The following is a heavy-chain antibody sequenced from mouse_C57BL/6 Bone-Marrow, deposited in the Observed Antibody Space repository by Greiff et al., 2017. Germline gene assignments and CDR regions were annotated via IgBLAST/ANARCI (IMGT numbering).Heavy chain of an antibody. CDR3: ARKENWYYFDY. V-gene: IGHV5-17*01. D-gene: IGHD4-1*01. CDR2: ISSGSSTI. CDR1: GFTFSDYG. Sequence: EVKVVESGGGLVKPGGSLKLSCAASGFTFSDYGMHWVRQAPEKGLEWVAYISSGSSTIYYADTVKGRFTISRDNAKNTLFLQMTSLRSEDTAMYYCARKENWYYFDYWGQGTTLTVSS. J-gene: IGHJ2*01.